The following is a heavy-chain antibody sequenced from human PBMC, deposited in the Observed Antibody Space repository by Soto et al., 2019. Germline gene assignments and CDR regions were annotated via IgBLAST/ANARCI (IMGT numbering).Heavy chain of an antibody. V-gene: IGHV4-31*03. D-gene: IGHD6-13*01. CDR1: GGSISSGGYY. CDR3: ARDTRLSAAHGNWFDP. Sequence: LSLTCTVSGGSISSGGYYWSWIRQHPGKGLEWIGYIYYSGSTYYNPSLKSRVTISVDTSKNQFSLKLSSVTAADTAVYYCARDTRLSAAHGNWFDPWGQGTLVTVSS. J-gene: IGHJ5*02. CDR2: IYYSGST.